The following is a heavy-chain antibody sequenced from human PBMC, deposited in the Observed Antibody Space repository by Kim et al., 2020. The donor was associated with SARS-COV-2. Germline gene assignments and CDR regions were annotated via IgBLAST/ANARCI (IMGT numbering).Heavy chain of an antibody. V-gene: IGHV4-39*01. J-gene: IGHJ2*01. CDR3: ARHLRNWYFDL. Sequence: NPSLKGRVTISVDTSTKQFSLRLSSVTAADAAVYYCARHLRNWYFDLWGRGTLVTVSS.